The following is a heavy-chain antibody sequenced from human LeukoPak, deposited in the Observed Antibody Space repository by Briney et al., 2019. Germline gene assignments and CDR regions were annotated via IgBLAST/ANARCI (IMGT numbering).Heavy chain of an antibody. V-gene: IGHV1-8*01. CDR3: ARGLYDILTGSTYFDY. Sequence: ASVTVSCKASGYSFINYDINWVRQAPGQGLEWMGWMNPNSGHAAYAQKFQGRGTMTRNTSISTAYMELSSLRSEDTAVYYCARGLYDILTGSTYFDYWGLGTLVTVSS. D-gene: IGHD3-9*01. CDR1: GYSFINYD. CDR2: MNPNSGHA. J-gene: IGHJ4*02.